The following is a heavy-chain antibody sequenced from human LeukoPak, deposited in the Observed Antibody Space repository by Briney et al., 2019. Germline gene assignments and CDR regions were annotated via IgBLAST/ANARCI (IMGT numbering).Heavy chain of an antibody. CDR3: TRYSSSDNWFDP. CDR2: IRNKANSYAT. V-gene: IGHV3-73*01. D-gene: IGHD6-6*01. Sequence: GGSLKLSCAASGFTFSGSAMHWVRQASGKGLEWVGRIRNKANSYATAYTASVKGRFTISRDDSKNTAYLQMNSLKTEDTAVYYCTRYSSSDNWFDPWGQGTLVTVSS. J-gene: IGHJ5*02. CDR1: GFTFSGSA.